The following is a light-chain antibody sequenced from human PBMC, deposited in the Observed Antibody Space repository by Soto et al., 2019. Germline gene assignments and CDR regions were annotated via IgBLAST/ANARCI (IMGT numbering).Light chain of an antibody. J-gene: IGLJ1*01. CDR1: SSNIGSNY. V-gene: IGLV1-47*02. CDR2: SNN. CDR3: AAWDDSLSGYV. Sequence: QSVLTQPPSASGTPGQRVTISCSGSSSNIGSNYVYWYQQLPGTAPKLLIYSNNQRPSVVPDLFSGSKSGTSASLAISGLRSEDEADYYCAAWDDSLSGYVFGTGTKLTVL.